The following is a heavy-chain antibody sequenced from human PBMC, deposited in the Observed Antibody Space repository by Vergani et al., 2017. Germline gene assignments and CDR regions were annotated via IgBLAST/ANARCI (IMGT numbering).Heavy chain of an antibody. CDR3: ARDFYDFWSGYYTGYFDY. Sequence: QVQLVQSGAEVKKPGASVKVSCKASGYTFTGYYMHWVRQAPGQGLEWMGWINPNSGGTNYAQKFQGRVTMTRDTSISTAYMELSRLRSDDTAVYYCARDFYDFWSGYYTGYFDYWGQGTLVTVSS. D-gene: IGHD3-3*01. CDR1: GYTFTGYY. CDR2: INPNSGGT. J-gene: IGHJ4*02. V-gene: IGHV1-2*02.